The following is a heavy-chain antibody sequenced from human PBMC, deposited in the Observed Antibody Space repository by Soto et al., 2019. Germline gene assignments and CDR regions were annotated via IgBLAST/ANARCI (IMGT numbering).Heavy chain of an antibody. V-gene: IGHV3-23*01. CDR1: GFTVSSNY. D-gene: IGHD2-15*01. CDR2: ISGSGGST. J-gene: IGHJ6*02. CDR3: AKSVVVVAAGVGMDV. Sequence: GGSLRLSCAASGFTVSSNYMSWVRQAPGKGLEWVSVISGSGGSTYYADSVKGRFTISRDNSKNTLYLQMNSLRAEDTAVYYCAKSVVVVAAGVGMDVWGQGTTVTVSS.